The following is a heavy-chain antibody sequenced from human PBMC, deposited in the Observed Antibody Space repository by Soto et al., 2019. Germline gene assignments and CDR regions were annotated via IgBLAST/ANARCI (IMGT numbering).Heavy chain of an antibody. CDR2: INHSGST. J-gene: IGHJ4*02. CDR3: ARGRYDFWSGYRYGQDFDY. Sequence: SETLSLTCAVYGGSFSCYYWSWIRQPPGKGLEWIGEINHSGSTNYNPSLKSRVTISVDTSKNQFSLKLSSVTAADTAVYYCARGRYDFWSGYRYGQDFDYWGQGTLVTVSS. CDR1: GGSFSCYY. D-gene: IGHD3-3*01. V-gene: IGHV4-34*01.